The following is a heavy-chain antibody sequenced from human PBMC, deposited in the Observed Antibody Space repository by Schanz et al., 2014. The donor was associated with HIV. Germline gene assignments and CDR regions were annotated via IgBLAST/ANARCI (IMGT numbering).Heavy chain of an antibody. CDR3: ANSGYCTSGVCYTRGDGMDV. CDR2: INSGGGGNR. J-gene: IGHJ6*02. Sequence: EVQLLESGGGLVKPGGSLRLSCVVSGFTFDAYTMNWVRQAPGKGLEWVSSINSGGGGNRYYVDSVKGRFTISRDNSKNTLYLQMNSLRAEDTAMYYCANSGYCTSGVCYTRGDGMDVWGQGTTVTVSS. V-gene: IGHV3-21*02. CDR1: GFTFDAYT. D-gene: IGHD2-8*01.